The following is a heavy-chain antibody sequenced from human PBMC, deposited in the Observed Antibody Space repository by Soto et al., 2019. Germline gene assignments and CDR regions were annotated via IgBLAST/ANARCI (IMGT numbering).Heavy chain of an antibody. CDR1: GFTFSSFA. V-gene: IGHV3-23*01. CDR2: ISGNGDTT. CDR3: ARGGIAAAGNDY. D-gene: IGHD6-13*01. Sequence: EVQLLESGGGLVQPGGSLRLSCVASGFTFSSFAMSWVRQAPGKGLEWVSAISGNGDTTYYADSVKGRFTVSRDKSKNTLYLQMNRLRAEDTAVYYCARGGIAAAGNDYWGQGILVTVSS. J-gene: IGHJ4*02.